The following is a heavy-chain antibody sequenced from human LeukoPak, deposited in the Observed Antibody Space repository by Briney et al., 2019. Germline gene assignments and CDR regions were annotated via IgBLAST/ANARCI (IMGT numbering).Heavy chain of an antibody. V-gene: IGHV1-2*02. CDR3: AIIAAAGTGGSYTDYDY. J-gene: IGHJ4*02. CDR2: INPNSGGT. Sequence: ASVKVSCKASGYTFTGYYIHWVRRAPGQGLEWMGWINPNSGGTNYAQKFQGRVTMTRDTSISTAYMELSRLRSDDTAVYYCAIIAAAGTGGSYTDYDYWGQGTLVTVSS. D-gene: IGHD6-13*01. CDR1: GYTFTGYY.